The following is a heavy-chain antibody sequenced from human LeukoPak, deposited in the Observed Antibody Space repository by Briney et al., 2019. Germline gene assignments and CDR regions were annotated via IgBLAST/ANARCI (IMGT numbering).Heavy chain of an antibody. CDR1: GFTFSSYG. CDR2: ISYDGSNK. Sequence: GGSLRLSFEASGFTFSSYGMHWVRQAPGKGLEWVAVISYDGSNKYHVDSVKGRFTISRDNSKNTLYLQMNSLRAEDTAVYYCAKDRFGSSSTFFDYWGQGTLVTVSS. V-gene: IGHV3-30*18. CDR3: AKDRFGSSSTFFDY. D-gene: IGHD2-2*01. J-gene: IGHJ4*02.